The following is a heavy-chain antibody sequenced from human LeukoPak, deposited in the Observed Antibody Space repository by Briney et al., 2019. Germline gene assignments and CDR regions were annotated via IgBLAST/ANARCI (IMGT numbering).Heavy chain of an antibody. Sequence: GASVKVSCKASGYTFTSYAMHWVRQAPGQRLEWMGWINAGNGNTKYSQKFQGRVTITRDTSASTAYMELSSLRSEDTAVYYCARGDLGYCSSTSCYSGDYWGQGTLVTVSS. J-gene: IGHJ4*02. D-gene: IGHD2-2*02. CDR3: ARGDLGYCSSTSCYSGDY. V-gene: IGHV1-3*01. CDR1: GYTFTSYA. CDR2: INAGNGNT.